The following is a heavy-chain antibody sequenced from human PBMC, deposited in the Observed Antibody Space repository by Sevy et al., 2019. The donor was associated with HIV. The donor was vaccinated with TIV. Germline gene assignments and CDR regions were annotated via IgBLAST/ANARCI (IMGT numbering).Heavy chain of an antibody. CDR1: GFTFSRYW. V-gene: IGHV3-7*03. J-gene: IGHJ6*02. CDR2: IKKDGSEK. D-gene: IGHD2-2*01. CDR3: ARDCSSTSCLWGLDV. Sequence: GGSLRLSCAASGFTFSRYWMSWVRQAPGKGLEWVANIKKDGSEKYYVDSVKGRFTISRDNAKNSLFLQMNSLRAEDTAVYYSARDCSSTSCLWGLDVWGQGTTVTVSS.